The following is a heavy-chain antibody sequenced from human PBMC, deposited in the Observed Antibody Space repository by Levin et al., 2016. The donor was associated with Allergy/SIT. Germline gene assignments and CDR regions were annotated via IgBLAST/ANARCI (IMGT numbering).Heavy chain of an antibody. J-gene: IGHJ4*02. Sequence: GESLKISCAASGFTFSSYAMHWVRQAPGKGLEWVAVISYDGSNKYYADSVKGRFTISRDNSKNTLYLQMNSLRAEDTAVYYCARVLLEWLRLGYFDYWGQGTLVTVSS. CDR2: ISYDGSNK. D-gene: IGHD5-12*01. V-gene: IGHV3-30-3*01. CDR3: ARVLLEWLRLGYFDY. CDR1: GFTFSSYA.